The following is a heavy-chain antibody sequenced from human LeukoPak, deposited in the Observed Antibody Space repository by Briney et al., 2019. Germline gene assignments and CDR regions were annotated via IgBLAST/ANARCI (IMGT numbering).Heavy chain of an antibody. CDR3: AKDRFLEWLSYFDY. J-gene: IGHJ4*02. D-gene: IGHD3-3*01. CDR1: GFTFSSYA. CDR2: ISGSGGST. V-gene: IGHV3-23*01. Sequence: TGGSLRLSCAASGFTFSSYAMSWVRQAPGMGLEWVSAISGSGGSTYYADSVKGRFTISRDNSKNTLYLQMNSLRAEDTAVYYCAKDRFLEWLSYFDYWGQGTLVTVSS.